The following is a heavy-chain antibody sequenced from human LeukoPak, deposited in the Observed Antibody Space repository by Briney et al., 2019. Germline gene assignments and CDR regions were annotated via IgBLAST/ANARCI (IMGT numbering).Heavy chain of an antibody. V-gene: IGHV1-3*01. Sequence: AASVTVSFKASGYTFTSYAMHWVRQAPGQRLEWMGWINAGNGNTKYSQKFQGRVTITRDTSASTAYMELSSLRSEDTAVYYCARDHPQYYYGSGSYGAYNWFDPWGQGTLVTVSS. D-gene: IGHD3-10*01. CDR3: ARDHPQYYYGSGSYGAYNWFDP. J-gene: IGHJ5*02. CDR2: INAGNGNT. CDR1: GYTFTSYA.